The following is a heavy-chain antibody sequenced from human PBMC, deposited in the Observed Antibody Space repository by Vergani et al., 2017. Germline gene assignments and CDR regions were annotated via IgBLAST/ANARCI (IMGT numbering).Heavy chain of an antibody. V-gene: IGHV3-21*04. Sequence: EVQLVESGGGLVKPGGSLRLSCAASGFTFSSYSMNWVRQAPGKGLEWVSSISSSSSYIYYADSVKGRFTISRDNSKNTLYLQMNSLRAEDTAVYYCARGRYCSSTSCRSPFDYWGQGTLVTVSS. CDR1: GFTFSSYS. CDR3: ARGRYCSSTSCRSPFDY. D-gene: IGHD2-2*01. J-gene: IGHJ4*02. CDR2: ISSSSSYI.